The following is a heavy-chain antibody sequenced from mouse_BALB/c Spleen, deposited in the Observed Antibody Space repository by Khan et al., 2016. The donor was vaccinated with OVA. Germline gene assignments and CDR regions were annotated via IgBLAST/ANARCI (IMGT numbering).Heavy chain of an antibody. D-gene: IGHD1-1*01. CDR1: GYSFTGYF. CDR2: INPYIGET. CDR3: ARIYGSDFDY. V-gene: IGHV1-20*02. Sequence: VQLQQSGPELVKPGASVKISCKASGYSFTGYFMNWVMQSHGKSLEWIGRINPYIGETFYNQKFRGKATLTVDESSSTAHLELRSLASEDSAVYYCARIYGSDFDYWGQGTPLTVSS. J-gene: IGHJ2*01.